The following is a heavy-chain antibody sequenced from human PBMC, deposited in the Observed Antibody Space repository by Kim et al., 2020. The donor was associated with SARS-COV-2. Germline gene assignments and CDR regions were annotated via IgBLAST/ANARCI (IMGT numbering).Heavy chain of an antibody. CDR1: GFTFSSYW. Sequence: GGSLRLSCAASGFTFSSYWMHWVRQAPGKGLVWVSRTHSDGSSTSYAASVKGRFTISRDNAKNTLYQQMNRLRAEATAEYYCARVGTYYYGSGRYYGAF. D-gene: IGHD3-10*01. V-gene: IGHV3-74*01. J-gene: IGHJ3*01. CDR3: ARVGTYYYGSGRYYGAF. CDR2: THSDGSST.